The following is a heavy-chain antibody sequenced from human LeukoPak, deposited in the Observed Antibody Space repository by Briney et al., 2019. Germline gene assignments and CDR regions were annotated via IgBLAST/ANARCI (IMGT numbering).Heavy chain of an antibody. J-gene: IGHJ4*02. CDR1: GFSFDDYT. CDR2: ITRDGLST. Sequence: GGSLRLSCAASGFSFDDYTMHWVRQAPGKGLEWVSLITRDGLSTFYSDSVKGRFTISRDSSKNSLYLQMNSLRTEDTALYYCSTERQKYFDYWGQGTLVTVSS. CDR3: STERQKYFDY. V-gene: IGHV3-43*01.